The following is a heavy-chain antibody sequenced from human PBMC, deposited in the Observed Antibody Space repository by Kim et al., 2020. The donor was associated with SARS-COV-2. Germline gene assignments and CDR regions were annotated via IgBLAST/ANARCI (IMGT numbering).Heavy chain of an antibody. CDR2: IYYSGST. D-gene: IGHD2-2*01. V-gene: IGHV4-39*01. CDR1: GGSISSSSYY. CDR3: ARQGVVPAAENENGYNWFDP. Sequence: SETLSLTCTVSGGSISSSSYYWGWIRQPPGKGLEWIGSIYYSGSTYYNPSLKSRVTISVDTSKNQFSLKLSSVTAADTAVYYCARQGVVPAAENENGYNWFDPWGQGTLVTVSS. J-gene: IGHJ5*02.